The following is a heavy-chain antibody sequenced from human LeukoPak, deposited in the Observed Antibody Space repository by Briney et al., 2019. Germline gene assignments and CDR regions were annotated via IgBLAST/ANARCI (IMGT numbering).Heavy chain of an antibody. Sequence: GGSLRLSCAASGFTFSSYAMSWVRQAPGKGLEWVSAISGRGGVTYYADSVKGRFTISRDNAKNSLYLQMNSLRAEDTALYHCARGLRYFDWAINYAFDIWGQGTMVTVSS. D-gene: IGHD3-9*01. V-gene: IGHV3-23*01. J-gene: IGHJ3*02. CDR1: GFTFSSYA. CDR2: ISGRGGVT. CDR3: ARGLRYFDWAINYAFDI.